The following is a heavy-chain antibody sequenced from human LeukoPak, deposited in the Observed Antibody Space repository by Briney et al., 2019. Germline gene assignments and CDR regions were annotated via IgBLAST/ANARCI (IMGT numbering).Heavy chain of an antibody. D-gene: IGHD3-10*01. CDR2: INPSGGRT. CDR3: ARDRDYYGSGSYYNNWFDP. V-gene: IGHV1-46*01. J-gene: IGHJ5*02. Sequence: VASVKVSCKASGYTFTSYYMHWVRQAPGQGLEWMGIINPSGGRTSYAQKFQGRVTMTRDTSTSTVYMELSSLRSEDTAVYYCARDRDYYGSGSYYNNWFDPWGQGTLVTVSS. CDR1: GYTFTSYY.